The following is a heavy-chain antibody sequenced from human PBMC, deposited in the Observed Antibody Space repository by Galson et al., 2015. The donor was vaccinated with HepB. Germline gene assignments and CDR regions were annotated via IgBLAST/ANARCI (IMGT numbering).Heavy chain of an antibody. CDR3: ARDHGRVYYGMDV. Sequence: SLRLSCAASGFTFSSYSMNWVRQAPGKGLEWVSSISSSSSYTYYADSVKGRFTISRDNAKNSLYLQMNSLRAEDTAVYYCARDHGRVYYGMDVWGQGTTVTVSS. CDR1: GFTFSSYS. D-gene: IGHD2-15*01. J-gene: IGHJ6*02. CDR2: ISSSSSYT. V-gene: IGHV3-21*01.